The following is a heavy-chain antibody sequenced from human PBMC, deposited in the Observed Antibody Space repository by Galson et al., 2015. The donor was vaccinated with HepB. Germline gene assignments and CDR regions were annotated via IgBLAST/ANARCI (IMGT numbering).Heavy chain of an antibody. D-gene: IGHD3-22*01. CDR2: IIPILGIA. CDR1: GGTFSSYA. CDR3: ARAEIVLNDSSGYLFDY. V-gene: IGHV1-69*04. J-gene: IGHJ4*02. Sequence: SVKVSCKASGGTFSSYAISWVRQAPGQGLEWMGRIIPILGIANYAQKFQGRVTITADKSTSTAYMELSSLRSEDTAVYYCARAEIVLNDSSGYLFDYWGQGTLVTVSS.